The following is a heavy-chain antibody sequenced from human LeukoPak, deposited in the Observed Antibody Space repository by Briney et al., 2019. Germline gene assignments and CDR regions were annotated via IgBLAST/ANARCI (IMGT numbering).Heavy chain of an antibody. CDR3: ARGPNKSDGGNSGSAWFDP. Sequence: GASVKVSCKASGYTFTSYGISWVRQAPGQGLELMGWISAYNGNTNYAQKLQGRVTMTTDTSTGTAYMELRSLRSDDTAVYYCARGPNKSDGGNSGSAWFDPWGQGTLVTVSS. J-gene: IGHJ5*02. CDR1: GYTFTSYG. V-gene: IGHV1-18*01. D-gene: IGHD4-23*01. CDR2: ISAYNGNT.